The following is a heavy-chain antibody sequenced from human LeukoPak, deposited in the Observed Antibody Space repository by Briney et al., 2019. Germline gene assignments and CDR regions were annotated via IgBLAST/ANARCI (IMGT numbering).Heavy chain of an antibody. D-gene: IGHD1-26*01. CDR3: ARHARRYSGSRSPFDY. CDR1: GFTLSNYW. Sequence: GSLRLSCAASGFTLSNYWMYWVRQAPGKGLEWIGSVYHSGSTYYNPSLKSRVTISVDTSKNQFSLKLSSVTAADTAVYYCARHARRYSGSRSPFDYWGQGALVTVSS. CDR2: VYHSGST. J-gene: IGHJ4*02. V-gene: IGHV4-38-2*01.